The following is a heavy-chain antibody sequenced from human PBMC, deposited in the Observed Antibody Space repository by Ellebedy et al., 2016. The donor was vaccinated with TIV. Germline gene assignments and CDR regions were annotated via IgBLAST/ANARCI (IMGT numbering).Heavy chain of an antibody. Sequence: PGGSLRLSCAASGFTVSSNYMSWVRQAPGKGLEWVSVIYSGGSTYYTDSVKGRFTISRDNSKNTLYLQMNSLRAEDTAVYYCARAEQLVRSFDYWGQGTLVTVSS. D-gene: IGHD6-6*01. V-gene: IGHV3-66*01. J-gene: IGHJ4*02. CDR1: GFTVSSNY. CDR2: IYSGGST. CDR3: ARAEQLVRSFDY.